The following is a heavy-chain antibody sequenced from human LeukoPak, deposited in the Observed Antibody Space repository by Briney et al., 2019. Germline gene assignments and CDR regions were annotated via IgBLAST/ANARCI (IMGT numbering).Heavy chain of an antibody. CDR3: AREDYGSGIGGSDWFDP. CDR1: GGSISSSSYY. CDR2: IYYSGST. Sequence: SETLSLTCTVSGGSISSSSYYWGWIRQPPGKGLEWIGSIYYSGSTYYNPSLKSRVTISVDTSKNQFSLKLRSVTAADTAMYYCAREDYGSGIGGSDWFDPWGQGTLVTVSS. V-gene: IGHV4-39*07. D-gene: IGHD3-10*01. J-gene: IGHJ5*02.